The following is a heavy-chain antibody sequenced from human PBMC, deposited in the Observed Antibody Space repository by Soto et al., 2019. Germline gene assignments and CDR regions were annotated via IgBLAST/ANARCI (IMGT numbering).Heavy chain of an antibody. Sequence: EAQLVESGGDLVQPGGSLRLSCVASGFTFNVFWMTWLRQTPGKGLEAVASINTDGSEQYYVDFVKGRFTISRDNAKNSLSLQMNSLRAEDTAVYYCVRDPFYGDFDVWGQGTLVTVSA. CDR1: GFTFNVFW. J-gene: IGHJ3*01. V-gene: IGHV3-7*04. CDR3: VRDPFYGDFDV. CDR2: INTDGSEQ. D-gene: IGHD7-27*01.